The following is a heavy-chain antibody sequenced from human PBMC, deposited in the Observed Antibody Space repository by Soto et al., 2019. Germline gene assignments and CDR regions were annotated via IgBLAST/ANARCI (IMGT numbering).Heavy chain of an antibody. V-gene: IGHV1-3*01. J-gene: IGHJ6*02. D-gene: IGHD6-13*01. Sequence: ASVKVSCKASGHTFTSYAMHWVRQAPGQRLEWMGWINAGNGNTKYSQKFQGRVTITRDTSASTAYMELSSPRSEDTAVYYCAGSSWYVRGYGMDVWGQGTTVTVSS. CDR3: AGSSWYVRGYGMDV. CDR2: INAGNGNT. CDR1: GHTFTSYA.